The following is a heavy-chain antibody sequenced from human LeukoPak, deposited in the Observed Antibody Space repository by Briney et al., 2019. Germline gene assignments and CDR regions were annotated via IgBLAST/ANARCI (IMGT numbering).Heavy chain of an antibody. Sequence: PRGSLRLSCAASGFTFNTYAMHWVRQAPGKGLEYVSGIGPDGGSTYYANSVKGRFTISRDNSKNTLYLQMGSLRADDMAVYYCARGAQLTDYWGQGTLVTVSS. V-gene: IGHV3-64*01. CDR2: IGPDGGST. J-gene: IGHJ4*02. CDR1: GFTFNTYA. D-gene: IGHD6-13*01. CDR3: ARGAQLTDY.